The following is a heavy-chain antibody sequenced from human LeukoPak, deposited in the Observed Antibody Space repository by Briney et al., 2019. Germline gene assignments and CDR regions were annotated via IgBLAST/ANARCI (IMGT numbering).Heavy chain of an antibody. J-gene: IGHJ4*02. CDR2: IYYSGTT. Sequence: SETLSLTCTVSGGSLSSYYWSWIRQPPGKGLEWIGYIYYSGTTNYNPSLKSRVTISVDTSKNQFSLTLSSVTAADTAVYYCASDAPYFDYWGQGTLVTVSS. V-gene: IGHV4-59*01. CDR1: GGSLSSYY. CDR3: ASDAPYFDY.